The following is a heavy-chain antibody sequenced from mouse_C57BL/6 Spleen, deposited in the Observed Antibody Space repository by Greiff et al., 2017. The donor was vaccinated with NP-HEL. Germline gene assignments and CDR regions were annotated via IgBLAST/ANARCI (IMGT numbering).Heavy chain of an antibody. CDR3: ARGGYLYAMDY. Sequence: QVQLKQPGAELVKPGASVKLSCKASGYTFTSYWMQWVKQRPGQGLEWIGEIDPSDSYTNYNQKFKGKATLTVDTSSSTAYMQLSSLTSEDSAVYYCARGGYLYAMDYWGQGTSVTVSS. CDR2: IDPSDSYT. D-gene: IGHD2-2*01. J-gene: IGHJ4*01. V-gene: IGHV1-50*01. CDR1: GYTFTSYW.